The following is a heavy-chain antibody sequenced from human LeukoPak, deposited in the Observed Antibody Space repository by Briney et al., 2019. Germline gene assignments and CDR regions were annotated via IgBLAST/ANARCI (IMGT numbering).Heavy chain of an antibody. D-gene: IGHD6-6*01. Sequence: SETLSLTCTVSGDSVSSSSYYWSWIRQPPGKGLEWIGYIYTSGSTNYNPSLKSRVTISVDTSKNQFSLKLSSVTAADTAVYYCARSPNYSSSSKFDPWGQGTLVTVSS. CDR1: GDSVSSSSYY. J-gene: IGHJ5*02. CDR2: IYTSGST. V-gene: IGHV4-61*01. CDR3: ARSPNYSSSSKFDP.